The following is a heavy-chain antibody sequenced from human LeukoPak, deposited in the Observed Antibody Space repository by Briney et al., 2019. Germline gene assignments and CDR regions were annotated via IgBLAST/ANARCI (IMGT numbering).Heavy chain of an antibody. D-gene: IGHD3-10*01. CDR1: GFTFSSYW. Sequence: GGSLRLSCAASGFTFSSYWMSWVRQAPGKGLEWVSAISGSGGSTYYADSVKGRFTISRDNSKNTLYLQMNSLRAEDTAVYYCAKGGGFGELLLYYFDYWGQGTLVTVSS. CDR3: AKGGGFGELLLYYFDY. CDR2: ISGSGGST. J-gene: IGHJ4*02. V-gene: IGHV3-23*01.